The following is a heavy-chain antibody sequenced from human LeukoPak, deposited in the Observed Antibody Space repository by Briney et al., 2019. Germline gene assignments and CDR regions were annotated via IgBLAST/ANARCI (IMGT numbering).Heavy chain of an antibody. D-gene: IGHD7-27*01. CDR2: MNPNSGNT. CDR1: GYTFTSYD. Sequence: ASVKVSCKASGYTFTSYDINWVRQATGQGLEWMGWMNPNSGNTGYAQKFQGRVTMTRNTSISTAYMELSSLRPEDTAVYYCARTGWGSDAFDIWGQGTMVTVSS. CDR3: ARTGWGSDAFDI. J-gene: IGHJ3*02. V-gene: IGHV1-8*01.